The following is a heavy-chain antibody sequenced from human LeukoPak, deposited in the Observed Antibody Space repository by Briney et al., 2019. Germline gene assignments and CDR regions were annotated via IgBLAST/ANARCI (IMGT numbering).Heavy chain of an antibody. CDR2: INPNSGGT. J-gene: IGHJ2*01. CDR1: GYTFTGYY. Sequence: GASVKVSCKASGYTFTGYYMHGVRQAPGQGLEWMGWINPNSGGTNYAQKVQGRVTMTRDTSISTAYMELSRLRSDDTAVYYCARDYGGNSQRYFDLWGRGTLVTVSS. CDR3: ARDYGGNSQRYFDL. D-gene: IGHD4-23*01. V-gene: IGHV1-2*02.